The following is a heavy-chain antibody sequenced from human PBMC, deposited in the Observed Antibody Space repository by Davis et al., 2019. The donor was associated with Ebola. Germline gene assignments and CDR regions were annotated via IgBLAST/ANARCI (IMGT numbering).Heavy chain of an antibody. CDR2: IYYSGST. J-gene: IGHJ6*03. CDR3: ARGRNYYYYMDV. V-gene: IGHV4-59*01. CDR1: GGSISSYY. Sequence: PSETLSLTCTVSGGSISSYYWSWIRQPPGKGLEWIGYIYYSGSTNYNPSLKSRVTISVDTSKNQFSLKLSSVTAADTAVYYCARGRNYYYYMDVWGKGTTATVSS.